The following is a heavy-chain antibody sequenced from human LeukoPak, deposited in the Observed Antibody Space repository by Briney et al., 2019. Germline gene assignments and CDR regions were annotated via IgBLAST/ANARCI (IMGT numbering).Heavy chain of an antibody. CDR1: GFTFSDYA. V-gene: IGHV3-23*01. CDR2: ISGSGGST. Sequence: PGGSLRLSCAASGFTFSDYAMSWVRQAPGKGLEWVSAISGSGGSTYYADSVKGRFTISRDNSKNTLYLQMNSLRAEDTAVYYCAKGPLGTRGYYYDSSGSLDYWGQGTLVTVSS. CDR3: AKGPLGTRGYYYDSSGSLDY. J-gene: IGHJ4*02. D-gene: IGHD3-22*01.